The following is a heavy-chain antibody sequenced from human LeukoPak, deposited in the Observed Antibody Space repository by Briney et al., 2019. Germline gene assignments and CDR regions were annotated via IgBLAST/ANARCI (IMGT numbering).Heavy chain of an antibody. Sequence: GGSLRLSCAASGFTFSTYDMHWVRQAPGKGLEWVSAIGTAGEIYYPGSVKGRFTISRENAKNSLYLQMNSLRAGDTAVYYCARAAYSSTWYSRYFDLWGRGTLVTVSS. V-gene: IGHV3-13*01. CDR2: IGTAGEI. D-gene: IGHD6-13*01. J-gene: IGHJ2*01. CDR1: GFTFSTYD. CDR3: ARAAYSSTWYSRYFDL.